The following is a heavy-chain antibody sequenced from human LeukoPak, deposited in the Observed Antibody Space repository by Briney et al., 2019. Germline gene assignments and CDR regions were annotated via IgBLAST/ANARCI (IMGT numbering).Heavy chain of an antibody. D-gene: IGHD6-19*01. V-gene: IGHV3-49*04. J-gene: IGHJ6*03. Sequence: GGSLRLSCTASGFTFGDYAMSWVRQAPGKGLEWVGFIRSKAYGGTTEYAASVKGRFTISRDDSKSIAYLQMNSLKTEDTAVYYCTSHSSGWLDYYYYYMDVWGKGTTVTISS. CDR2: IRSKAYGGTT. CDR3: TSHSSGWLDYYYYYMDV. CDR1: GFTFGDYA.